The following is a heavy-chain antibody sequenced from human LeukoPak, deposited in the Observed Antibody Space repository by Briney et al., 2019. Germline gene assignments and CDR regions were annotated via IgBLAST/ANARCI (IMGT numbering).Heavy chain of an antibody. CDR3: ATLTRGYYYGSGSYNY. CDR1: GGSFRGYY. V-gene: IGHV4-34*01. J-gene: IGHJ4*02. D-gene: IGHD3-10*01. CDR2: INHSGST. Sequence: SETLSLTCAVYGGSFRGYYWSWIRQPPGKGLEWIGEINHSGSTNYNPSLKSRVTISVDTSKNQFSLKLSSVTAADTAVYYCATLTRGYYYGSGSYNYWGQGTLVTVSS.